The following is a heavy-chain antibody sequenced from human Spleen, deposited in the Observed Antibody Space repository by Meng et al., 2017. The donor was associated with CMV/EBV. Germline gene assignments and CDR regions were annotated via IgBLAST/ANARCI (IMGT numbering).Heavy chain of an antibody. CDR2: IKQNGSEK. J-gene: IGHJ5*02. CDR3: AKAYLASNYPWDWFDP. Sequence: GGSLRLSCAASGFTFGNFWMSWVRQAPGKGLEWVANIKQNGSEKYYVDSVKGRFTIFRDNAKNSLYLQMSSVRAEDTAVYYSAKAYLASNYPWDWFDPWGQGTLVTVSS. D-gene: IGHD4-11*01. CDR1: GFTFGNFW. V-gene: IGHV3-7*03.